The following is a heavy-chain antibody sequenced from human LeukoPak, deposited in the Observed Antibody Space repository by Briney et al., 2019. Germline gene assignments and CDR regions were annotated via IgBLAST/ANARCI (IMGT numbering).Heavy chain of an antibody. CDR1: GDSVSSDIAA. CDR3: ARGEATVTSSFDY. D-gene: IGHD4-17*01. Sequence: SQTLSLTCATSGDSVSSDIAAWNWIRQSPSRGLEWLGRTYYRSKWYNEYAVSVKSRITINPDTSKNQFSLQLNSVTPEDTAVYYCARGEATVTSSFDYWGQGTLVTVSS. V-gene: IGHV6-1*01. J-gene: IGHJ4*02. CDR2: TYYRSKWYN.